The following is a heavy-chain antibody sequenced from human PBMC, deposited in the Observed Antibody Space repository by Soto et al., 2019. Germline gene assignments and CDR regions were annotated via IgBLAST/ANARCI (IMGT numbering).Heavy chain of an antibody. D-gene: IGHD3-10*01. J-gene: IGHJ4*02. CDR1: GFSLSTSGMR. Sequence: SGPTLMNPTQPLTLTCTFSGFSLSTSGMRVSWIRQPPGKALEWLARIDWDDDKFYSTSLKTRLTISKDTSKNQVVLTMTNMDPVDTATYYCARMASQKKYYYGSASYYYFDYWGQGTLVTVSS. CDR2: IDWDDDK. CDR3: ARMASQKKYYYGSASYYYFDY. V-gene: IGHV2-70*04.